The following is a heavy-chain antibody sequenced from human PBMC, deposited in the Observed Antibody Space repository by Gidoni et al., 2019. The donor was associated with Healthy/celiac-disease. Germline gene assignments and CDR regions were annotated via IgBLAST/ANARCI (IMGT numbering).Heavy chain of an antibody. CDR1: GFNFSSYA. Sequence: QVQLVESGGGVVQPGRSLRLSCAASGFNFSSYAMHWVRQAPGKGLEWVSVISYDGSNKYYADSVKGRFTISRDNSKNTLYLQMNSLRAEDTAVYYCARDETYSSSWDYWGQGTLVTVSS. V-gene: IGHV3-30*01. CDR2: ISYDGSNK. CDR3: ARDETYSSSWDY. D-gene: IGHD6-13*01. J-gene: IGHJ4*02.